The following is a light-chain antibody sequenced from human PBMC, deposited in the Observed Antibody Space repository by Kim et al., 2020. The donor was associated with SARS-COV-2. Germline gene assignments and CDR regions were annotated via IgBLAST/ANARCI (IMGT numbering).Light chain of an antibody. V-gene: IGKV1-39*01. Sequence: DIQMTQSPSSLSASVRDRVIITCRASHPISTYLNWYRQRHGKAPSLLIYGASTLHSGVPSRFSGSGSGTDFTLTISSLQPEDFATYYCQQSYITPLTFGGGTKVDIK. CDR2: GAS. CDR3: QQSYITPLT. CDR1: HPISTY. J-gene: IGKJ4*01.